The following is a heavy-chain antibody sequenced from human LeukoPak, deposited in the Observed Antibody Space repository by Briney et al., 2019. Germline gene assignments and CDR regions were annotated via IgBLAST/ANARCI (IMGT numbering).Heavy chain of an antibody. CDR1: GYSISSGYY. CDR2: IYHSGRT. V-gene: IGHV4-38-2*02. Sequence: SETLSLTCTVSGYSISSGYYWGWIRQPPGKGLEWIGSIYHSGRTYYNPSLKSRVTISVDTSKNQFSLKLSSVTAADTAVYYCARHRFGELALPYFDYWGQGTLVTVSS. CDR3: ARHRFGELALPYFDY. D-gene: IGHD3-10*01. J-gene: IGHJ4*02.